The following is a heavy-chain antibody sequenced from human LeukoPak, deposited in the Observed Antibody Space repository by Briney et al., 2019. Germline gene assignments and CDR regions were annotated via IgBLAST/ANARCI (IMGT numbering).Heavy chain of an antibody. V-gene: IGHV3-23*01. Sequence: GGSLRHSCAASGFTFSSYSMNWVRRAPGKGPEWVSGVNSNGGRTYYVDSVKGRFTISRDNSKNTLYLQMNSLRAEDTAVYYCARDREWEPIDYYYGMDVWGQGTTVTVSS. CDR2: VNSNGGRT. CDR1: GFTFSSYS. CDR3: ARDREWEPIDYYYGMDV. D-gene: IGHD1-26*01. J-gene: IGHJ6*02.